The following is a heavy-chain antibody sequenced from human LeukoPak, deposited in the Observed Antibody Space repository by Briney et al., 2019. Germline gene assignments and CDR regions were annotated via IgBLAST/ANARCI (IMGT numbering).Heavy chain of an antibody. V-gene: IGHV4-39*01. CDR2: IYYSGST. D-gene: IGHD6-13*01. CDR1: GGSISSSSYY. J-gene: IGHJ4*02. Sequence: SETLSLTCTVSGGSISSSSYYWGWIRQPPGKGLEWIGSIYYSGSTYYNPSLKSRVTISVDTSKNQFSLKLSSVTAADTAVYYCARLGAAGTFDYWGQGTLVTVSS. CDR3: ARLGAAGTFDY.